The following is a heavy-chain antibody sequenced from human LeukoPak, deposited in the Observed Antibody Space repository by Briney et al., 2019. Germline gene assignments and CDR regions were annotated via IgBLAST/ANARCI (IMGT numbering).Heavy chain of an antibody. J-gene: IGHJ5*02. V-gene: IGHV4-31*03. CDR3: ARCPDYYDSSWFDP. CDR2: IYYSGST. Sequence: SEPLSLTCTVSGGSISSGGYYWSWIRQHPGKGLEWIGYIYYSGSTYYNPSLKSRVTISVDTSKNQFSLKLSSVTAADTAVYYCARCPDYYDSSWFDPWGQGTLVTVSS. CDR1: GGSISSGGYY. D-gene: IGHD3-22*01.